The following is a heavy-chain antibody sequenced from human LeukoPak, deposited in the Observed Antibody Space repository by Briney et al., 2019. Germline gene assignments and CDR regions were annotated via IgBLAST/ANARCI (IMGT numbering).Heavy chain of an antibody. D-gene: IGHD3-10*01. J-gene: IGHJ2*01. V-gene: IGHV3-30*04. CDR3: ARAFAGAPFDL. Sequence: GRSLRLSCAASGFTLSAYSMHWVRQAPGEGLEWAAVVSSIGRQEYYADSVKGRFTISGDDSKNTLYLQMTSLTVEDTGLYYCARAFAGAPFDLWGRGTLVTVSS. CDR1: GFTLSAYS. CDR2: VSSIGRQE.